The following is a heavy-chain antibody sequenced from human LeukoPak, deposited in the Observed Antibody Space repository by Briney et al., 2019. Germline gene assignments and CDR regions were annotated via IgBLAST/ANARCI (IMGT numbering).Heavy chain of an antibody. J-gene: IGHJ6*03. CDR3: ARVHWDFWSGYEIYYMDV. CDR1: GFTFSSYS. CDR2: ISSSSSTI. V-gene: IGHV3-48*01. D-gene: IGHD3-3*01. Sequence: PGGSLRLSCAASGFTFSSYSMNWVRQAPGKGLEWVSYISSSSSTIYYADSVKGRFTISRDNAKNSLYLQMNSLRAEDTAVYYCARVHWDFWSGYEIYYMDVWGKGTTVTVSS.